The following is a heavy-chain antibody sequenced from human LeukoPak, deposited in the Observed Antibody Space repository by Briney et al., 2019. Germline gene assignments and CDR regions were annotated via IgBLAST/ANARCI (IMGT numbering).Heavy chain of an antibody. CDR1: GFTFSSCA. J-gene: IGHJ4*02. CDR2: IGASGSNI. V-gene: IGHV3-23*01. CDR3: AKGARSDGTTRYFDY. Sequence: GGSLRLSCAAFGFTFSSCAMSWVRQAPGKGLEWVSVIGASGSNIYFADSVKGRFTISRDNSKNTLSLQMNSLRADDTAVYYCAKGARSDGTTRYFDYWGQGALVTVSS. D-gene: IGHD1-1*01.